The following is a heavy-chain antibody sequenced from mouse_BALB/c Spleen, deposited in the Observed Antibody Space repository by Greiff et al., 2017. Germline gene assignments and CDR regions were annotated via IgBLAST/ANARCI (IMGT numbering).Heavy chain of an antibody. Sequence: EVQLQQSGTVLARPGASVKMSCKASGYSFTSYWMHWVKQRPGQGLEWIGAIYPGNSDTSYNQKFKGKAKLTAVTSASTAYMELSSLTNEDSAVYYCTRRPYGNSYFDYWGQGTTLTVSS. J-gene: IGHJ2*01. V-gene: IGHV1-5*01. D-gene: IGHD2-1*01. CDR3: TRRPYGNSYFDY. CDR2: IYPGNSDT. CDR1: GYSFTSYW.